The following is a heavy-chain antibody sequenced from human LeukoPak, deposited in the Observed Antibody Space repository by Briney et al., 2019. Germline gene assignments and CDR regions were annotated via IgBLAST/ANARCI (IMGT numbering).Heavy chain of an antibody. V-gene: IGHV3-33*01. CDR2: IWYDGSNK. CDR3: AREDSSGLDAFDI. J-gene: IGHJ3*02. D-gene: IGHD3-22*01. CDR1: GFTFSSYG. Sequence: GGSLRLSCAAPGFTFSSYGMHWVRQAPGKGLEWVAVIWYDGSNKYYADSVKGRFTISRDNSKNTLYLQMNSLRAEDTAVYYCAREDSSGLDAFDIWGQGTMVTVSS.